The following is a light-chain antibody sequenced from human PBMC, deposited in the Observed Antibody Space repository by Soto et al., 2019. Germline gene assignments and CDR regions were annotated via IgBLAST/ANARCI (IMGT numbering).Light chain of an antibody. J-gene: IGKJ1*01. CDR2: GAS. V-gene: IGKV3-11*01. CDR1: QSISRC. Sequence: DIVMTQSPATLSVSAGDRATVTCRASQSISRCLAWYQQKPGQAPRLLIYGASNWDTGIPARFSGSGSGTDFTLTISSLQPEDFATYYCLQHSNWPWTFGQGTKVDIK. CDR3: LQHSNWPWT.